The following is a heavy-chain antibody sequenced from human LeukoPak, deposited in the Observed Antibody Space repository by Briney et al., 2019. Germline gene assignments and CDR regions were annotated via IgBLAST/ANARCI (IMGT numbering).Heavy chain of an antibody. CDR3: ARVVPMVRSIDY. D-gene: IGHD3-10*01. CDR2: IYYSGST. J-gene: IGHJ4*02. V-gene: IGHV4-59*01. Sequence: RSSETLSLTCTVSGGSISSYYWSWIRQPPGKGLEWIGYIYYSGSTNYNPSLKSRGTISVDTSKNQFSLKLSSVTAADTAVYYCARVVPMVRSIDYWGQGTLVTVSS. CDR1: GGSISSYY.